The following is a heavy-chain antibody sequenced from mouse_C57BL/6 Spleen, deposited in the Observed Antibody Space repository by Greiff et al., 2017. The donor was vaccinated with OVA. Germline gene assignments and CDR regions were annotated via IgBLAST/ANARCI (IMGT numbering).Heavy chain of an antibody. J-gene: IGHJ4*01. CDR2: IRNKANGYTT. V-gene: IGHV7-3*01. CDR1: GFTFTDYY. CDR3: ARHYYGSSLYAMDY. Sequence: VQLKESGGGLVQPGGSLSLSCAASGFTFTDYYMSWVRQPPGKALEWLGFIRNKANGYTTEYSASVKGRFTISRDNSQSILYLQMNALRAEDSATYYCARHYYGSSLYAMDYWGQGTSVTVSS. D-gene: IGHD1-1*01.